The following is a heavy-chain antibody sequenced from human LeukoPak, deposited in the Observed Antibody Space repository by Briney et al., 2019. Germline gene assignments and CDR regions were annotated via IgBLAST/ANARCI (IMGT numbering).Heavy chain of an antibody. J-gene: IGHJ5*02. CDR3: ARARGYSSSWYH. V-gene: IGHV4-31*03. D-gene: IGHD6-13*01. CDR2: IYYSGST. CDR1: GGSISSGGYY. Sequence: PSETLSLTCTVSGGSISSGGYYWSWLRQHPGRGLEWIGYIYYSGSTYYNPSLKSRVTISVGTSKNQFSLKLSSVTAADTAVYYCARARGYSSSWYHWGQGTLVTVSS.